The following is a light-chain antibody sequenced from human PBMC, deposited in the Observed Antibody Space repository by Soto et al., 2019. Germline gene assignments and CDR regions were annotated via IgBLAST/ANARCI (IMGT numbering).Light chain of an antibody. CDR1: SRDIGNYNY. J-gene: IGLJ3*02. CDR3: CSYSAITSLGGV. V-gene: IGLV2-14*01. CDR2: EVS. Sequence: QSALTQPASVSGSPGQSITISYTGTSRDIGNYNYVSWYQQHAAEAPKLIIYEVSHQPSGVSSRFSGSKSGKTASLTICRLQAVDEADYYCCSYSAITSLGGVFGGGTKLTVL.